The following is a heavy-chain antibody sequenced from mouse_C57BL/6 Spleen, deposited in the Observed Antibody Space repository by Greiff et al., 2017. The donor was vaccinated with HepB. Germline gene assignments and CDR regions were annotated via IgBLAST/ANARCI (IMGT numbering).Heavy chain of an antibody. CDR3: ARSGTGRYFDV. V-gene: IGHV1-85*01. CDR2: IYPRDGST. J-gene: IGHJ1*03. CDR1: GYTFTSYD. Sequence: QVQLQQPGAELVMPGASVKLSCKASGYTFTSYDINWVKQRPGQGLEWIGWIYPRDGSTKYNEKFKGKATLTVDTSSSTAYMELHSLTSEDSAVYFCARSGTGRYFDVWGTGTTVTVSS. D-gene: IGHD4-1*01.